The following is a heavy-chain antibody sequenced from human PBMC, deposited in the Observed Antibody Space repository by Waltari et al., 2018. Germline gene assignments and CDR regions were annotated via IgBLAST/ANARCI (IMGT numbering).Heavy chain of an antibody. CDR1: GGSISSYY. D-gene: IGHD3-22*01. CDR3: ARWDYYDSSGKTAFDI. V-gene: IGHV4-59*08. J-gene: IGHJ3*02. CDR2: IYYSGST. Sequence: QVQLQESGPGLVKPSETLSLTCTVSGGSISSYYWSWIRQPPGKGLEWIGYIYYSGSTNYNPPLKSRVTRSVDTSKNQFSLKLSSVTAADTAVYYCARWDYYDSSGKTAFDIWGQGTMVTVSS.